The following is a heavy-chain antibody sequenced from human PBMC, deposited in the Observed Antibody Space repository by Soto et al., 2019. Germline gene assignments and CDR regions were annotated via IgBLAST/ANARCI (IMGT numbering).Heavy chain of an antibody. V-gene: IGHV3-48*02. CDR1: GFSLANYP. Sequence: PGGSLRLSCVASGFSLANYPMNWVRQTPGKGLEWISYSSPRGDTIYYAHSVEGRFTISRDNARNSLSLHMSSLRDEDSALYYCAKGPHTNVGWPYYFESWGQGVPVTGSS. CDR2: SSPRGDTI. CDR3: AKGPHTNVGWPYYFES. J-gene: IGHJ4*02. D-gene: IGHD6-19*01.